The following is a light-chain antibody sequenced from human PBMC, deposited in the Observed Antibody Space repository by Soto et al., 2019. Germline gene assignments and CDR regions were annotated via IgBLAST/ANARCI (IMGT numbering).Light chain of an antibody. J-gene: IGKJ4*01. CDR3: QQRSNWPLT. Sequence: EIVMTQSPATLSVSPGERATLSCRASESVSSNLAWYQQKPGQAPRLLIYGASTRATGIPARISGSGSGTEFTLTISSLQSEDFGVYYCQQRSNWPLTFGGGTKVDIK. CDR2: GAS. V-gene: IGKV3-15*01. CDR1: ESVSSN.